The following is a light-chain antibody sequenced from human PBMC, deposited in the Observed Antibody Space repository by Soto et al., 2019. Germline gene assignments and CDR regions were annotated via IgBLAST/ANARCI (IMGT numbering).Light chain of an antibody. J-gene: IGKJ2*01. CDR1: QSISSY. Sequence: DIQMTQSPSSLSASVGDRVTITCRASQSISSYLNWYQQKPGKAPKLLIYAASSLQSGVPSRFSGSESGTDFTLTISSLQPEDFATYYCQQSYSTPFGQGTKLEIK. CDR2: AAS. V-gene: IGKV1-39*01. CDR3: QQSYSTP.